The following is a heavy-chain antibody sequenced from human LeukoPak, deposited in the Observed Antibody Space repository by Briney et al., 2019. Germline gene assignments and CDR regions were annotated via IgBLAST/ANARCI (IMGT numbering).Heavy chain of an antibody. CDR2: IYPGDSDT. J-gene: IGHJ4*02. Sequence: GASLQISCKDSGYSITSYWIGWVRQLPGKGLGWMGIIYPGDSDTRYSPSFQGQVTISADKSISTAYLQWSSLKASDTAMYYCARWAGSYGHTYYFDYWGQGTLVTVSS. V-gene: IGHV5-51*01. CDR3: ARWAGSYGHTYYFDY. D-gene: IGHD5-18*01. CDR1: GYSITSYW.